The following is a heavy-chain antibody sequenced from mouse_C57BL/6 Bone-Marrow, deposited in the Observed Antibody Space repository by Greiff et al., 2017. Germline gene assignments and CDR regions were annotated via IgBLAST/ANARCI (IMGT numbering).Heavy chain of an antibody. J-gene: IGHJ2*01. CDR1: GYTFTSYG. CDR2: IYPRSGNT. D-gene: IGHD1-1*01. CDR3: ARSGYYGRGDY. V-gene: IGHV1-81*01. Sequence: LVESGAELARPGASVKLSCKASGYTFTSYGISWVKQRTGQGLEWIGEIYPRSGNTYYNEKFKGKATLTADKSSSTAYMELRSLTSEDSAVYFCARSGYYGRGDYWGQGTTLTVSS.